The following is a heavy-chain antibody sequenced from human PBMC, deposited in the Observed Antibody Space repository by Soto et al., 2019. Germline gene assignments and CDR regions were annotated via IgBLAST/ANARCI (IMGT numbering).Heavy chain of an antibody. CDR2: IYHSGST. J-gene: IGHJ6*02. CDR1: GGSISSSNC. Sequence: PSDSLSVTCAVSGGSISSSNCWSLVRQRPGKGLEWIGEIYHSGSTNYNPSLKSRVTISVDKSKNQFSLKLSSVTAADTALYYCARQGFGELHGLVDVWGQGTTVTVS. CDR3: ARQGFGELHGLVDV. D-gene: IGHD3-10*01. V-gene: IGHV4-4*02.